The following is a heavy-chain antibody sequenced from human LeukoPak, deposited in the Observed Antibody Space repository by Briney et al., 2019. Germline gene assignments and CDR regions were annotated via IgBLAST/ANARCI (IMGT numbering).Heavy chain of an antibody. Sequence: SGTLSLACAVSGGSISSSNWWSWVRQPPGKGLEWIGEIYHSGSTNYNPSLKSRVTISVDKSKNQFSLKLSSVTAADTAVYYCAREYTLYRSGWFLDYWGQGTVVTVSS. CDR1: GGSISSSNW. V-gene: IGHV4-4*02. CDR3: AREYTLYRSGWFLDY. J-gene: IGHJ4*02. D-gene: IGHD6-19*01. CDR2: IYHSGST.